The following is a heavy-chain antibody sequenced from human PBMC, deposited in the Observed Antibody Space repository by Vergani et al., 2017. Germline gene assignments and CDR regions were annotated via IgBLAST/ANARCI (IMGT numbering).Heavy chain of an antibody. J-gene: IGHJ4*01. D-gene: IGHD3-10*01. CDR1: GGSINTGAYY. Sequence: QVQLQESGPRLVRPSQTLSLTCTVSGGSINTGAYYWSWIRQPAGKGLEWIGRVYTSGMTNYNPSLKSRVTILVDRSKSQLSLKLTSVTAGDTAVYYCARGSGSGSYFYYFDYWGHGTLVTVSS. V-gene: IGHV4-61*02. CDR3: ARGSGSGSYFYYFDY. CDR2: VYTSGMT.